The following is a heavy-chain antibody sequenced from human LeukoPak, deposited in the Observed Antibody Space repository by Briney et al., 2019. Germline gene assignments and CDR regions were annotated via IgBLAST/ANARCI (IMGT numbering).Heavy chain of an antibody. Sequence: GASVKVSCKASGYTFTSYGISWVRQAPGQGLEWMGWISAYNGNTNYAQKLQGRVTMTTDTSTSTAYMELRSLRSDDTAVYYCARDWGMTTVTNYFDYWGQGTLVTVSP. CDR3: ARDWGMTTVTNYFDY. J-gene: IGHJ4*02. V-gene: IGHV1-18*01. CDR1: GYTFTSYG. D-gene: IGHD4-17*01. CDR2: ISAYNGNT.